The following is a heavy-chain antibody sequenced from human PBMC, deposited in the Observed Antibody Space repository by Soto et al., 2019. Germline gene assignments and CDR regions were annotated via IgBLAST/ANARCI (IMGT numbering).Heavy chain of an antibody. CDR2: INAGNGNT. CDR1: GYTFTSYA. Sequence: ASVKVSCKASGYTFTSYAMHWVRQAPGQRLEWMGWINAGNGNTKYSQKFQGRVTITRDTSTSTAYMELSSLRSEDTAVYYCARDARHIVVVTAIRQYYFDYWGQGTLVTVSS. V-gene: IGHV1-3*01. CDR3: ARDARHIVVVTAIRQYYFDY. J-gene: IGHJ4*02. D-gene: IGHD2-21*02.